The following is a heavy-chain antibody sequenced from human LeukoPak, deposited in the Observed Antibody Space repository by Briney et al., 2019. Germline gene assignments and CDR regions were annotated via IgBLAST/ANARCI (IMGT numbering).Heavy chain of an antibody. CDR1: GFTFSNYA. D-gene: IGHD4-17*01. CDR2: IRGSGAGT. Sequence: GGSLRLSCAASGFTFSNYAMVWVRQAPGKGLEWVSAIRGSGAGTHYADSVKGWFTISRDNSKDILYLQMNSLRGEDTALYYCGRDPNGDYIGAFEFQRWGQGTLVTVSS. J-gene: IGHJ1*01. V-gene: IGHV3-23*01. CDR3: GRDPNGDYIGAFEFQR.